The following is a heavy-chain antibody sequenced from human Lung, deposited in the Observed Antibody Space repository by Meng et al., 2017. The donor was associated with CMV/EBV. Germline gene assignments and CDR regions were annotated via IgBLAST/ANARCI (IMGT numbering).Heavy chain of an antibody. CDR1: GGYIHNYY. Sequence: QVQIEQWGAGLLKPSETLSLMCGVIGGYIHNYYWGWIRQPPGKGLEWIGQIYSNGNTNYNPSLGSRVTISVDTSKSQFSLHLRSVTTEDTAVYFCARAGHFFDYGDFWGPGILVTVSS. V-gene: IGHV4-59*10. CDR3: ARAGHFFDYGDF. D-gene: IGHD3-16*01. CDR2: IYSNGNT. J-gene: IGHJ4*02.